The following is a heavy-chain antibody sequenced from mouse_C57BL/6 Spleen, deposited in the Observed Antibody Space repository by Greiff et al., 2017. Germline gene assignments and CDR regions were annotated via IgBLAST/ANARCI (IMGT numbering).Heavy chain of an antibody. CDR2: ISDGGSYT. Sequence: EVKVVESGGGLVKPGGSLKLSCAASGFTFSSYAMSWVRQTPEKRLEWVATISDGGSYTYYPDNVKGRFTISRDNPKNKLFLQMTHLESEGKARYCCARELGRGYFDYWGQGTTLTVSS. J-gene: IGHJ2*01. CDR3: ARELGRGYFDY. D-gene: IGHD4-1*01. V-gene: IGHV5-4*01. CDR1: GFTFSSYA.